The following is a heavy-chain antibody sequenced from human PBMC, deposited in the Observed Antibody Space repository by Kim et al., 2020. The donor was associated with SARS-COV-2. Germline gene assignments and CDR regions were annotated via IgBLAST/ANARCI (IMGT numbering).Heavy chain of an antibody. D-gene: IGHD6-13*01. CDR1: GGSISSYY. CDR2: IYYSGST. Sequence: SETLSLTCTVSGGSISSYYWSWIRQPPGKGLEWIGYIYYSGSTNYNPSLKSRVTISVDTSKNQFSLKLSSVTAADTAVYYCASTAAAYYFDYWGQRTLVTVSS. V-gene: IGHV4-59*01. J-gene: IGHJ4*02. CDR3: ASTAAAYYFDY.